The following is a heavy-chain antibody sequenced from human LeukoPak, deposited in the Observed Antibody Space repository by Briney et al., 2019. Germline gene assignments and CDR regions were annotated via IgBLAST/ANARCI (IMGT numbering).Heavy chain of an antibody. CDR3: ARAMVRGVLRDAFDI. CDR1: GYSFTSYW. CDR2: IYPGDSDT. Sequence: GESLKISCKGSGYSFTSYWIGWVRQMPGKGLEWMGIIYPGDSDTRYSPSFQGQVTISADKSISTAYLQWSSLKASDTAMYYCARAMVRGVLRDAFDIWGQGTMVTVSS. V-gene: IGHV5-51*01. J-gene: IGHJ3*02. D-gene: IGHD3-10*01.